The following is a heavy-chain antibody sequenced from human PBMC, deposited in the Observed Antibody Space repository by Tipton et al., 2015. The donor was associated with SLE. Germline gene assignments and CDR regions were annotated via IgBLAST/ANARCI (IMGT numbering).Heavy chain of an antibody. CDR1: GGSISSGSYY. CDR2: IHYSGST. Sequence: TLSLTCTVSGGSISSGSYYWGWIRQPPGKGLEWIGSIHYSGSTYYNPSLKSRVTISVDTSKNQFSLKLSSMTVADTAVYYCAREGYCSSTSCYAGSFDIWGQGTLVTVSS. J-gene: IGHJ3*02. V-gene: IGHV4-39*07. D-gene: IGHD2-2*01. CDR3: AREGYCSSTSCYAGSFDI.